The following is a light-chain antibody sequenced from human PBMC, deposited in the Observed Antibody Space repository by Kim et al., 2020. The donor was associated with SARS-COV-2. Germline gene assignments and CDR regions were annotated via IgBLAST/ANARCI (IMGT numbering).Light chain of an antibody. CDR1: QSISSY. Sequence: DIQMTQSPSSLSASVGDRVTITCRASQSISSYLNWYQQKPGKAPKLLIYAASSLQSGVPSRFSGSGSGTDFTLTISSLQPEDFATYSCQQSYSTPRTFGQGTKVDIQ. J-gene: IGKJ1*01. V-gene: IGKV1-39*01. CDR3: QQSYSTPRT. CDR2: AAS.